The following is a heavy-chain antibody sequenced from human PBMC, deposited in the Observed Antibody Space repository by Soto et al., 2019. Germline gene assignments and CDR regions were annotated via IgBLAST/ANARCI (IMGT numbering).Heavy chain of an antibody. CDR2: ISSSSSYI. CDR1: GFTFSSYS. CDR3: ARDNTLTPYIWGSYREFDY. J-gene: IGHJ4*02. Sequence: EVQLVESGGGLVKPGGSLRLSCAASGFTFSSYSMNWVRQAPGKGLEWVSSISSSSSYIYYADSVKGRFTISRDNAKNSLYLQMNSLRAEDTAVYYCARDNTLTPYIWGSYREFDYWGQGTLVTVSS. D-gene: IGHD3-16*02. V-gene: IGHV3-21*01.